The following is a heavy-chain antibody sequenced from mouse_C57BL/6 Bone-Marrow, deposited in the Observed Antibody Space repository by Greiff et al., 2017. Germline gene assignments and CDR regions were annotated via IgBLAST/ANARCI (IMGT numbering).Heavy chain of an antibody. D-gene: IGHD2-2*01. J-gene: IGHJ2*01. V-gene: IGHV8-8*01. CDR3: ARRWLRRPFAY. Sequence: QVTLKVSGPGILQPSQTLSLTCSFSGFSLSTFGMGVGWIRQPSGKGLEWLAHIWWDDDKYYNPALKSRLTVSKDTSKNQVFRKFANVDTADTATDYCARRWLRRPFAYWGQGTTLTVSS. CDR1: GFSLSTFGMG. CDR2: IWWDDDK.